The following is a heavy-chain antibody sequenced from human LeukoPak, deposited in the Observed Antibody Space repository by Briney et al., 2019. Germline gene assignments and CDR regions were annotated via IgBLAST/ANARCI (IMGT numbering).Heavy chain of an antibody. CDR3: AKDPMWFGEGDYKYYMDV. Sequence: GGSLRLSCAAPKFTFSTSALSWVRQAPGRGLEWVSGISGSGAKAYYSDSVKGRFTISRDNSKSILYLQMNSLRVEDTALYYCAKDPMWFGEGDYKYYMDVWGKGTTVTVSS. V-gene: IGHV3-23*01. D-gene: IGHD3-10*01. CDR2: ISGSGAKA. CDR1: KFTFSTSA. J-gene: IGHJ6*03.